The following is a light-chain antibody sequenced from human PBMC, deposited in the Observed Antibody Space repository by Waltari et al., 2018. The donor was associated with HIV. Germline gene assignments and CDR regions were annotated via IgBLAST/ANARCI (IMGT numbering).Light chain of an antibody. CDR2: DVR. CDR1: RSDIGASNY. CDR3: SSYTSSTWI. Sequence: QSALTQPASVSGSPGQSITISCTGTRSDIGASNYVSWYQQHPGKAPKLLIYDVRNRPSGVSNRFSGSKSANTASLTISGLQAEDEADYYCSSYTSSTWIFGGGTKLTVL. V-gene: IGLV2-14*03. J-gene: IGLJ2*01.